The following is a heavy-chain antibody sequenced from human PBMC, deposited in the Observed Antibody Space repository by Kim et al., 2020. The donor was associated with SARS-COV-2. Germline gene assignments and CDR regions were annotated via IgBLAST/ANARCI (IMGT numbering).Heavy chain of an antibody. Sequence: ASVKVSCKASGYTFTSYAMHWVRQAPGQRLEWMGCINAGNGNTKYSQKFQGRVTITRDTSASTAYMELSSLRSEDTAVYYCARDACSSTSCGHFDYWGQGTLVTVSS. CDR3: ARDACSSTSCGHFDY. J-gene: IGHJ4*02. CDR2: INAGNGNT. D-gene: IGHD2-2*01. V-gene: IGHV1-3*01. CDR1: GYTFTSYA.